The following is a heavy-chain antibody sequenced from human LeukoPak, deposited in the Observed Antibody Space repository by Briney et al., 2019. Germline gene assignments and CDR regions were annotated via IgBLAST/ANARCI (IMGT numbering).Heavy chain of an antibody. D-gene: IGHD6-13*01. CDR1: GFTFSSSA. J-gene: IGHJ6*02. V-gene: IGHV3-23*01. CDR3: ARAAAGRAYYHYGMDV. CDR2: ISNNGGYT. Sequence: GGSLRLSCAASGFTFSSSAMSWVRQAPGKGLEWVSAISNNGGYTYYADSVQGRFTISRDNSKSTLCLQMNSLRAEDTAVYYCARAAAGRAYYHYGMDVWGQGTTVTVSS.